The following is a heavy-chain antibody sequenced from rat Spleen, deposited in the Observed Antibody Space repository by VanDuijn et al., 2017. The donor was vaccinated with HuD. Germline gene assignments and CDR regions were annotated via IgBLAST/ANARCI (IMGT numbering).Heavy chain of an antibody. CDR2: IRYDGSRT. CDR3: ARYRYYFDY. CDR1: GFTFSDYN. V-gene: IGHV5-7*01. Sequence: EVQLVESGGGLVQPGRSLKLSCAASGFTFSDYNMAWVRQAPTKGLEWVATIRYDGSRTYYRDSVKGRFTISRDNAKSTLYLQMDSLRSEDTATYYCARYRYYFDYWGQGVMVTVSS. J-gene: IGHJ2*01.